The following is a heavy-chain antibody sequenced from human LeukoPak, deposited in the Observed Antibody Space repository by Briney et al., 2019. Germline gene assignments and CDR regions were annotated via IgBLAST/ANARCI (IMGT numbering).Heavy chain of an antibody. CDR1: GGSFRGYY. CDR3: ASVPRYCSSTSCYINWFDP. J-gene: IGHJ5*02. CDR2: INHSGST. V-gene: IGHV4-34*01. D-gene: IGHD2-2*02. Sequence: SETLSLTCAGYGGSFRGYYWSWIRQPPGKGLEWIGEINHSGSTNYNPSLKSRVTISVDTSKNQFSLKLSSVTAADTAVYYCASVPRYCSSTSCYINWFDPWGQGTLVTVSS.